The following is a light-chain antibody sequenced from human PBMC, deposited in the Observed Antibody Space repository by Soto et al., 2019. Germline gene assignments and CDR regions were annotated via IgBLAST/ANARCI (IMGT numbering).Light chain of an antibody. CDR3: QQRSNWPGT. Sequence: EIVLTQSPATLSLSPGERATLSCRASQSVSMYVAWYQQKPGQAPRLLIYDASNRATGIPARFSGSGSGTDFSLTISRLEPEDFAVYYCQQRSNWPGTFGQGTKVEIK. J-gene: IGKJ1*01. CDR2: DAS. CDR1: QSVSMY. V-gene: IGKV3-11*01.